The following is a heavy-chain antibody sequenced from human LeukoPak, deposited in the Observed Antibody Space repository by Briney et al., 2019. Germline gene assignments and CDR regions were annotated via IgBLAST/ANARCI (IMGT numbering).Heavy chain of an antibody. CDR2: ISAYNGNT. CDR1: GYTFTSYG. J-gene: IGHJ4*02. V-gene: IGHV1-18*01. Sequence: AASVKVSCTASGYTFTSYGISWVRQAPGQGLEWMGWISAYNGNTNYAQNLQGSATMTTDTSTITAYMELRSLRSDYTAVYYCARDEDYYDSSGPRGDFDYWGQGTLVTVSS. CDR3: ARDEDYYDSSGPRGDFDY. D-gene: IGHD3-22*01.